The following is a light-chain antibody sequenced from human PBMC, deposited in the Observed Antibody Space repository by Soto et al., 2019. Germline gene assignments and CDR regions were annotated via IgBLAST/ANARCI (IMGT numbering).Light chain of an antibody. Sequence: EIVMTQSPATLSVSPGERATLSCRASQSVSSSLAWYQQKPGQAPRLLIYGASTRATGIPARFSGSGSGTEFTLTISSLQSEDFAVYYCQQYNNWPRGTFGQGTKVELK. V-gene: IGKV3-15*01. CDR3: QQYNNWPRGT. J-gene: IGKJ1*01. CDR2: GAS. CDR1: QSVSSS.